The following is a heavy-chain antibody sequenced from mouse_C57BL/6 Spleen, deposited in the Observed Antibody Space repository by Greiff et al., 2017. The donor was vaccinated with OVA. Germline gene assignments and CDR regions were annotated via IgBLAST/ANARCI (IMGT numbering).Heavy chain of an antibody. CDR3: TTYYGSSYGYFDD. CDR1: GFNIKDYY. CDR2: IDPEDGDT. J-gene: IGHJ1*03. Sequence: EVMLVESGAELVRPGASVKLSCTASGFNIKDYYMHWVKQRPEQGLEWIGRIDPEDGDTEYAAKFQGQATMTADTSSNTAYLQLSSLPSEDTAVYYCTTYYGSSYGYFDDWGTGTTVTVSS. D-gene: IGHD1-1*01. V-gene: IGHV14-1*01.